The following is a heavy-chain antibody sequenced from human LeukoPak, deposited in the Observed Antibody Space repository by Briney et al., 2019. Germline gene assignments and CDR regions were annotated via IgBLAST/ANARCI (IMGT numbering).Heavy chain of an antibody. D-gene: IGHD3-22*01. J-gene: IGHJ4*02. Sequence: ASVKVSCKASGYTFTSYYMHWVRQAPGQGLEWMGIINPSGGSTSYAQKFRGRITMTRDTSTSTVYVELSSLRSEDTAVFYCARAYYHASSDYYLPLDYWGQGTLVTVSS. CDR3: ARAYYHASSDYYLPLDY. CDR2: INPSGGST. V-gene: IGHV1-46*01. CDR1: GYTFTSYY.